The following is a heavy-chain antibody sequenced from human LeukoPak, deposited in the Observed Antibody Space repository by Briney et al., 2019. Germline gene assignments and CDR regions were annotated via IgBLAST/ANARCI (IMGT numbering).Heavy chain of an antibody. CDR2: IYYRGSA. Sequence: SETLSLTCTVSGGSISSYYWSWIRQPPGKGLEWIGYIYYRGSANYNPSLKSRVTISVDTSKNQFSLKLSSVTAADTAVYYCARDTDTAHGDYWGQGTLVTVSS. J-gene: IGHJ4*02. D-gene: IGHD5-18*01. CDR3: ARDTDTAHGDY. CDR1: GGSISSYY. V-gene: IGHV4-59*12.